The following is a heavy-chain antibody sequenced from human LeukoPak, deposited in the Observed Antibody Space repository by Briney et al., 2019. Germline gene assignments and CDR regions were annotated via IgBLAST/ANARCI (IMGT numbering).Heavy chain of an antibody. Sequence: GGSLRLSCAASGLTFADYAMHWVRQAPGKGLEWVSLISGDGGSTYYADSVKGRFTISRDNSKNSLYLQMNSLRTEDTALYYCAKDGYCSGGSCYGPEDYWGQGTLVTVSS. CDR3: AKDGYCSGGSCYGPEDY. D-gene: IGHD2-15*01. CDR1: GLTFADYA. CDR2: ISGDGGST. V-gene: IGHV3-43*02. J-gene: IGHJ4*02.